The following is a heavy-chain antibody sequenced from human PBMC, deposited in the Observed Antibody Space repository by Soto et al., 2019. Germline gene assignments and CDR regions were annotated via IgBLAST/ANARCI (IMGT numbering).Heavy chain of an antibody. CDR2: IYYTGAT. CDR3: ARVFSSGSGWMYYFDF. Sequence: QVQLRESGPGLVEASGTLSLTCEVSTGSISSGNWWSWVRQLPGKGLEWIGEIYYTGATNYNPSLKSRITMTIDKSKDHFSLSLRSATAADTAVYYCARVFSSGSGWMYYFDFWGQGTLVSVSS. CDR1: TGSISSGNW. D-gene: IGHD6-25*01. J-gene: IGHJ4*02. V-gene: IGHV4-4*02.